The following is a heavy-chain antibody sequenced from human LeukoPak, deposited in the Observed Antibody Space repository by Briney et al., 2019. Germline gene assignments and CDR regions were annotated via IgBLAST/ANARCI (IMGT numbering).Heavy chain of an antibody. J-gene: IGHJ5*02. V-gene: IGHV3-30*02. CDR2: IRYDGSDK. Sequence: GGSLRLSCAASGFTFSSYGMHWVRQAPGKGLEWVAFIRYDGSDKYYADSVKGRFTISRDNSKNTLYLQMNSLRAEDTAVYYCAKDPLIRGVIWEDWFDPWGQGTLVTVSS. CDR3: AKDPLIRGVIWEDWFDP. D-gene: IGHD3-10*01. CDR1: GFTFSSYG.